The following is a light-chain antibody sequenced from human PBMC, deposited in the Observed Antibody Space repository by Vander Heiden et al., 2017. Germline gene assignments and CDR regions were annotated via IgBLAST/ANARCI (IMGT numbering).Light chain of an antibody. CDR3: QQYSIDSPT. CDR2: DAS. CDR1: PSITTW. Sequence: DIQMTQSPSTLSASVGDRFTITCRASPSITTWLAWYQQKPGKPPKLLIYDASNLQSGVPSRFSGSGSGTDFSLTISSLQPDDFAAYYCQQYSIDSPTFGQGTKVEI. J-gene: IGKJ1*01. V-gene: IGKV1-5*01.